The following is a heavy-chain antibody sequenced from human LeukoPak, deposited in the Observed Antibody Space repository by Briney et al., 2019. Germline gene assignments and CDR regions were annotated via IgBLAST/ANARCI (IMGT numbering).Heavy chain of an antibody. CDR3: ARVGRRGYYYYYYMDV. CDR1: GGSISSYY. D-gene: IGHD6-25*01. CDR2: IYTSGST. Sequence: SETLSLTCTVSGGSISSYYWSWIRQPAGKGLEWIGRIYTSGSTNYNPSLKSRVTMSVDTSKNQFSLKQSSVTAADTAVYYCARVGRRGYYYYYYMDVWGKGTTVTVSS. V-gene: IGHV4-4*07. J-gene: IGHJ6*03.